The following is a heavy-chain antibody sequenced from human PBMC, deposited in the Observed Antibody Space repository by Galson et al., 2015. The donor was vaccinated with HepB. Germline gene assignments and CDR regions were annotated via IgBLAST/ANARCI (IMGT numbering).Heavy chain of an antibody. CDR3: ARSNWFDP. CDR2: IDGDGFTT. V-gene: IGHV3-74*01. Sequence: SLRLSCAASGFAFSYYWMNWVRQAPGKGLVWVSRIDGDGFTTNYADSVKGRFTISRDNAKNTVYLQVNSLRADDTAVYYCARSNWFDPWGQGTLVTVSS. CDR1: GFAFSYYW. J-gene: IGHJ5*02.